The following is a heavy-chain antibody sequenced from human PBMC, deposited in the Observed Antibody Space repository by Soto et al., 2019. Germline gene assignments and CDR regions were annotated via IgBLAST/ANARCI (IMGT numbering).Heavy chain of an antibody. CDR2: IYWDDDK. J-gene: IGHJ6*02. CDR1: GVSFKKKGVG. Sequence: AEIGKASQSLTVYFSLVGVSFKKKGVGVGWIRQPPGKALEWLALIYWDDDKRYSPSLKSRLTITKDTSKNQVVLTMTNMDPVDTATYYCAHIVYYYYGMDVWGQGTTVTVSS. CDR3: AHIVYYYYGMDV. V-gene: IGHV2-5*02.